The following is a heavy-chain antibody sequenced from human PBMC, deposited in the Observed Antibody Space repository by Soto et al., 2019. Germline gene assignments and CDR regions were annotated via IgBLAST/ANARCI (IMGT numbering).Heavy chain of an antibody. Sequence: QVQLGQSGAEVKKPGSSVKVSCKASEGTFNNYAISWVRKAPGQGLEWMGGIIPIIGTADYAHKFQGRLAISADESTVTTFMELSSLRSEDTALYYCARGGVDVVATSAFDYWGQGTLVTVSS. CDR1: EGTFNNYA. D-gene: IGHD5-12*01. J-gene: IGHJ4*02. CDR3: ARGGVDVVATSAFDY. V-gene: IGHV1-69*01. CDR2: IIPIIGTA.